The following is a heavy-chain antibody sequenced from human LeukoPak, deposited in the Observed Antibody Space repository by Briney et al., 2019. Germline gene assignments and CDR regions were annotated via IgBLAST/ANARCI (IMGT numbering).Heavy chain of an antibody. Sequence: GGSLRLSCAASGFTLDDYAMHWVRQAPGKGLERVSGISWNSGSIGYADSVKGRFTISRDNAKNSLYLQMNSLRAEDTAVYYCARDTVYYDSSGLDYWGQGTLVTVSS. CDR1: GFTLDDYA. D-gene: IGHD3-22*01. J-gene: IGHJ4*02. V-gene: IGHV3-9*01. CDR3: ARDTVYYDSSGLDY. CDR2: ISWNSGSI.